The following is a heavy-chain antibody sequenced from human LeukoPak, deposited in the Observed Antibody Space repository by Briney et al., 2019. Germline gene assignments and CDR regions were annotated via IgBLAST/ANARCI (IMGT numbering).Heavy chain of an antibody. J-gene: IGHJ4*02. CDR1: GCGFSSIA. D-gene: IGHD3-9*01. CDR2: IIGSSGGT. CDR3: AQAADDNIEILYFED. V-gene: IGHV3-23*02. Sequence: ASGCGFSSIAMRWWRWAPGGGRPGGSGIIGSSGGTMYNDSVKGRVTISRDMSKNRLYLQMNTLSTEDTGVYYCAQAADDNIEILYFEDWGQGTLVTVSS.